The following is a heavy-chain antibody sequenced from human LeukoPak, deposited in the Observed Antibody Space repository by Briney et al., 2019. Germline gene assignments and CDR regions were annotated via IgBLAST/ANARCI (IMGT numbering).Heavy chain of an antibody. Sequence: SETLSLTCTVSGGSISSYYWSWIRQPAGKGLEWIGRIYTSGSTNYNPSLQSRVTMSVDTSKNQFSLKLSSVTAADTAVYYCARTNKYYDILTGYPGRYYFDYWGQGTLVTVSS. J-gene: IGHJ4*02. V-gene: IGHV4-4*07. CDR3: ARTNKYYDILTGYPGRYYFDY. D-gene: IGHD3-9*01. CDR1: GGSISSYY. CDR2: IYTSGST.